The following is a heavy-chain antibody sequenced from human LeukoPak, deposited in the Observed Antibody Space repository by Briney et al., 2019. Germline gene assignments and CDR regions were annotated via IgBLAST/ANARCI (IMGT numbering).Heavy chain of an antibody. Sequence: SETLSLTCTVSGGSISGYYWSWTRQPPGKGLEWIGYIYYSGSTNYNPSLKSRVTISVDTSKNQFFLKLSSVTATDTAVYYCARGDYGSGSYYFDYWGQGTLVTVSS. J-gene: IGHJ4*02. CDR2: IYYSGST. CDR1: GGSISGYY. V-gene: IGHV4-59*01. CDR3: ARGDYGSGSYYFDY. D-gene: IGHD3-10*01.